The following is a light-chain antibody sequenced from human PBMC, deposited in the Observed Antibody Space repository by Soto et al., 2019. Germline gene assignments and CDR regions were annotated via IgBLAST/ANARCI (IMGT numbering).Light chain of an antibody. Sequence: DIQMTQSPSSLSASVGDRVTITCRASQSISSSLNWYQQKPGKAPKLLIYAASSLQSGVPSRFSGSGSGTDFTLTISSLQPEDFATYYCQQSYSTPETFGPGTKVEIK. CDR2: AAS. CDR3: QQSYSTPET. V-gene: IGKV1-39*01. CDR1: QSISSS. J-gene: IGKJ1*01.